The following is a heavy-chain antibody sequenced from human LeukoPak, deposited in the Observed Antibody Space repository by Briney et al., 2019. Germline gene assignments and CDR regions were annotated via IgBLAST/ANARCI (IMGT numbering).Heavy chain of an antibody. CDR1: GFSISDYY. Sequence: PGGSLRLSCAASGFSISDYYTSWVRQAPGKGREGIAYISSGARSTIKYADSVTGRFTVTRDNAKNSLYLQMNSLRAEDAAVYYCARRMDNDFWGQGTLVTVSS. D-gene: IGHD2-8*01. V-gene: IGHV3-11*01. CDR2: ISSGARSTI. J-gene: IGHJ4*02. CDR3: ARRMDNDF.